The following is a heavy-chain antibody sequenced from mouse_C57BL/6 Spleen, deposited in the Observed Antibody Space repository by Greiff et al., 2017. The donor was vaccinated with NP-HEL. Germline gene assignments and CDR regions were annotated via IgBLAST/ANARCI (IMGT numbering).Heavy chain of an antibody. Sequence: QAQLQQSGPELVKPGASVKISCKASGYAFSSSWMNWVKQRPGKGLEWIGRIYPGDGDTNYNGKFKGKATLAADKSSSTAYMQLSSLTSEDSAVYFCARAYYYGSNYFDYWGQGTTLTVSS. CDR3: ARAYYYGSNYFDY. CDR2: IYPGDGDT. V-gene: IGHV1-82*01. D-gene: IGHD1-1*01. J-gene: IGHJ2*01. CDR1: GYAFSSSW.